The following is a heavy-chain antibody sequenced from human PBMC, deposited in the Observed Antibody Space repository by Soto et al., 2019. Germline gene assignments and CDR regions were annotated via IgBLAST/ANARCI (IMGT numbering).Heavy chain of an antibody. CDR1: GASLSSISYY. D-gene: IGHD2-15*01. Sequence: PSETLSLTCTVSGASLSSISYYWGWIRQPPXKGLEWAGSIFFTGNIYYTPSLKSRVTISVDTSRNQFSLMVNSVTAADTAVYYCASRHCSGGSCYNPRFDSWGQGALVTVSS. CDR3: ASRHCSGGSCYNPRFDS. CDR2: IFFTGNI. J-gene: IGHJ4*02. V-gene: IGHV4-39*01.